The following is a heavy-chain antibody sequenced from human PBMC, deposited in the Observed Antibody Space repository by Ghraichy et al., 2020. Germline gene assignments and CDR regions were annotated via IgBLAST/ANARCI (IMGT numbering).Heavy chain of an antibody. CDR3: ARDLEEKKAGYCSGGSCTYHYYYYMDV. D-gene: IGHD2-15*01. CDR2: IYYRGST. V-gene: IGHV4-59*01. J-gene: IGHJ6*03. CDR1: GGSITSNY. Sequence: SETLSLTCTVSGGSITSNYWSWIRQPPGKGLEWIGYIYYRGSTNYNPSLKSRVTISVDTSKNQFSLKLSSVTAADTAVYYCARDLEEKKAGYCSGGSCTYHYYYYMDVWGKGTTVTVSS.